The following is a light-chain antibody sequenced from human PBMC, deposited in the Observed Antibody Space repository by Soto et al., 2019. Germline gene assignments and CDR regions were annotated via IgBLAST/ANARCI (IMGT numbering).Light chain of an antibody. CDR3: QQYAYSPRT. CDR1: QSVSSTY. CDR2: GAS. J-gene: IGKJ1*01. Sequence: EIVLTQSPGTLSLSPGERATLSFRASQSVSSTYLAWYQQKPGQAPRLLIYGASSRATGIPDRFSGSGSGTDFTLTISRLEPEDFAVYYCQQYAYSPRTFGQGTKVEMK. V-gene: IGKV3-20*01.